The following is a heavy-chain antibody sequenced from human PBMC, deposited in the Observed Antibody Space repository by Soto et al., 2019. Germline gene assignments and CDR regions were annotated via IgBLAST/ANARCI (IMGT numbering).Heavy chain of an antibody. Sequence: SETLSLTCTVSGGSISSGGYYWSWIRQHPGKGLEWIGYIYYSGSTYYNPSLKSRVTISVDTSKNQFSLKLSSVTAADTAVYYCARRGWVAKYYYDSSGYRPGMDVWGQGTTVTVSS. J-gene: IGHJ6*02. CDR3: ARRGWVAKYYYDSSGYRPGMDV. V-gene: IGHV4-31*03. CDR2: IYYSGST. D-gene: IGHD3-22*01. CDR1: GGSISSGGYY.